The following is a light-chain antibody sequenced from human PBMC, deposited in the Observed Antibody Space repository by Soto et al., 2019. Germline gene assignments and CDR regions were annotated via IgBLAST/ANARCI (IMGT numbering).Light chain of an antibody. J-gene: IGKJ1*01. CDR3: QQRSNWPWT. CDR1: QSVSSQ. V-gene: IGKV3-11*01. Sequence: EIVLTQSPATLSLSPGERATLSCRASQSVSSQLAWYQQKPGQAPRLLIYDASKRSTGIPARFSGSGSGTDFTLTISSLEPEDVAVYYFQQRSNWPWTFGQGTKAEI. CDR2: DAS.